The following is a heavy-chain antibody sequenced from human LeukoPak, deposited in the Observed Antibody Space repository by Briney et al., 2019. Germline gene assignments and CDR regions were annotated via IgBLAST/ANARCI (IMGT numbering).Heavy chain of an antibody. J-gene: IGHJ4*02. V-gene: IGHV3-23*01. CDR2: ISDSGNT. CDR1: GFTLSSYA. Sequence: PGGSLRLSCAASGFTLSSYAMSWVRQAPGKGLEWVSAISDSGNTYHADSRKGRFTISRDNSKDTLYLQLNSLRPEDTAMYYCAKGHNYEVDYWGQGTLVTVSA. D-gene: IGHD3-22*01. CDR3: AKGHNYEVDY.